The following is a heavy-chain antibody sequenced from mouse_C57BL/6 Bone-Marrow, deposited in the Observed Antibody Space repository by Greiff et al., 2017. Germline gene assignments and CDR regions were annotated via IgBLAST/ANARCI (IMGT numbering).Heavy chain of an antibody. CDR3: ASPFGNYVSMDY. V-gene: IGHV2-2*01. D-gene: IGHD2-1*01. J-gene: IGHJ4*01. Sequence: VQLQQSGPGLVQPSQSLSITCTVSGFSLTSYGVHWVRQSPGKGLEWLGVIWSGGSTDYNAAFISRLSISKDNSKSQVFFKMNSLQADDTAIYYCASPFGNYVSMDYWGQGTSVTVSS. CDR1: GFSLTSYG. CDR2: IWSGGST.